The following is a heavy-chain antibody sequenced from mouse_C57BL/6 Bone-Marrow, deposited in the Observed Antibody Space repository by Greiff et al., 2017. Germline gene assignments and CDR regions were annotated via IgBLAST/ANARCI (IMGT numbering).Heavy chain of an antibody. CDR2: ISDGGSYT. Sequence: DVKLVESGGGLVKPGGSLKLSCAASGFTFSSYAMSWVRQTPEKRLEWVATISDGGSYTYYPDNVKGRFTISRDNAKNNLYLQMSHLKSEDTAMYYCARDQGLYGNYVFYAMDYWGQGTSVTVSS. CDR3: ARDQGLYGNYVFYAMDY. V-gene: IGHV5-4*01. D-gene: IGHD2-1*01. CDR1: GFTFSSYA. J-gene: IGHJ4*01.